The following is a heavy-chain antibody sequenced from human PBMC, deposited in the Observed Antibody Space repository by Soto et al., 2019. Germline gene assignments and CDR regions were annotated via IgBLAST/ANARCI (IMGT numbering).Heavy chain of an antibody. CDR1: GGPFGRNA. CDR2: IIPMFGTA. CDR3: ARPQGSGWRFNALDF. Sequence: SVKGSWKAYGGPFGRNAINWVRQAPGQGLEWMGGIIPMFGTANHAQKFRDRIVITADESTNTAYLELNSLRYEDTAIYYCARPQGSGWRFNALDFWGQGTVVTVSS. V-gene: IGHV1-69*13. D-gene: IGHD6-19*01. J-gene: IGHJ3*01.